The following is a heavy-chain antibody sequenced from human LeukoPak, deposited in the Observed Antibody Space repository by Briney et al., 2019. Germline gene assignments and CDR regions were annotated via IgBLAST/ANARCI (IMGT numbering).Heavy chain of an antibody. CDR3: ARDTDFWSGYSLTFDY. CDR1: GFTFSSYA. J-gene: IGHJ4*02. CDR2: ISYDGSNK. D-gene: IGHD3-3*01. Sequence: GGSPRLSCAASGFTFSSYAMHWVRQAPGKGLEWVAVISYDGSNKYYADSVKGRFTISRDNSKNTLYLQMNSLRAEDTAVYYCARDTDFWSGYSLTFDYWGQGTLVTVSS. V-gene: IGHV3-30-3*01.